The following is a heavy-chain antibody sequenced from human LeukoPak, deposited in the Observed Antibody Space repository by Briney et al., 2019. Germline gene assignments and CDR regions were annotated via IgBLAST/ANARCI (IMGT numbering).Heavy chain of an antibody. CDR3: ARIGVHYYGSGTYYNALSGWFDP. J-gene: IGHJ5*02. CDR2: MWYDGSNK. CDR1: GFTFSSYG. V-gene: IGHV3-33*01. D-gene: IGHD3-10*01. Sequence: GRSLILSCAASGFTFSSYGMHWVRQAPGKGLEWVAVMWYDGSNKYYADSVKGRFTISRDNSKNTLYLQMNSLRAEDTAVYYCARIGVHYYGSGTYYNALSGWFDPWGQGTLVTVSS.